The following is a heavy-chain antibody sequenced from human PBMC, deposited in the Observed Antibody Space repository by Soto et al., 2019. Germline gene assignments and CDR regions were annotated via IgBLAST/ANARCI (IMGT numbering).Heavy chain of an antibody. CDR2: IKNDGTDA. V-gene: IGHV3-33*05. D-gene: IGHD3-22*01. Sequence: GGSLILSCAASGFTFSTYGIHWVRQAPGKGLEWAAVIKNDGTDAWYADSVKGRFTISRDNSKNTVFLQMSSLRDDDTAVYYCARDVWDSSGYFLDYWGQGTLVTVSS. CDR1: GFTFSTYG. CDR3: ARDVWDSSGYFLDY. J-gene: IGHJ4*02.